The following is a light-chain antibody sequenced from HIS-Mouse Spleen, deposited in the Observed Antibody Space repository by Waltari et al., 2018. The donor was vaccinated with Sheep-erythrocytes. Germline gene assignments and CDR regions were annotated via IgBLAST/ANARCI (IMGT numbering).Light chain of an antibody. CDR1: KLGDKH. CDR3: QAWDSSTAV. J-gene: IGLJ2*01. Sequence: SYELTQPPAVSVSPGPTASIPCSGDKLGDKHACWYQQKPGQSPVLVIYQDSKRPSGIPERFSGSNSGNTATLTISGTQAMDEADYYCQAWDSSTAVFGGGTKLTVL. V-gene: IGLV3-1*01. CDR2: QDS.